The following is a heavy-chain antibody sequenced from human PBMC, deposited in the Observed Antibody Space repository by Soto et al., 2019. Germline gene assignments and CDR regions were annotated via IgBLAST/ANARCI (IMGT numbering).Heavy chain of an antibody. CDR2: INPSGGST. CDR1: GYTFTSYY. V-gene: IGHV1-46*01. D-gene: IGHD3-22*01. J-gene: IGHJ4*02. CDR3: ACTDSSGSPFDY. Sequence: ASVQVSCKASGYTFTSYYMHWVRQAPGQGLEWMGIINPSGGSTSYAQKFQGRVTMTRDTSTSTDYMELSSLRSEDTAVYYCACTDSSGSPFDYWGQGTLVTVSS.